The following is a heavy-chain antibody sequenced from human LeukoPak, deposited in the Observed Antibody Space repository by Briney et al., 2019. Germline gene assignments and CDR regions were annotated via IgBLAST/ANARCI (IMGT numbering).Heavy chain of an antibody. CDR1: GFTFSSYA. CDR2: ISGSGGST. V-gene: IGHV3-23*01. D-gene: IGHD3-22*01. CDR3: AKVNDLLLSYYYDSSGYYPYYFDY. Sequence: GGSLRLSCAASGFTFSSYAMSWVRQAPGKGLEWVSAISGSGGSTYYADSVKGRFTISRDNSKDTLYLQMNSLRAEDTAVYYCAKVNDLLLSYYYDSSGYYPYYFDYWGQGTLVTVSS. J-gene: IGHJ4*02.